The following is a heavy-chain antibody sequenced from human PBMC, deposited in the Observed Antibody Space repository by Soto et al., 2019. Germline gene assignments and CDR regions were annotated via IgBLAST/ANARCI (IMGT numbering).Heavy chain of an antibody. CDR1: GGSFSGYY. J-gene: IGHJ3*02. Sequence: SETLSLTCAVYGGSFSGYYWSWIRQPPGKGLEWIGEINHSGSTNYNPSLKSRVTISVDTSKNQFSLKLSSVTAADTAVYYCARGGTFGGVIVIPWAGAFDIWGQGTMVTVSS. CDR2: INHSGST. D-gene: IGHD3-16*02. CDR3: ARGGTFGGVIVIPWAGAFDI. V-gene: IGHV4-34*01.